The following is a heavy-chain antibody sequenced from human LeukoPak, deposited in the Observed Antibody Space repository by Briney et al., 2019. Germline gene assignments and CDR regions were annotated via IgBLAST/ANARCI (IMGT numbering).Heavy chain of an antibody. CDR3: AKAPGGIVGY. V-gene: IGHV3-23*01. CDR2: ISGSGGST. Sequence: GGSLRLSCAASGFTFSSYGMSWVRQAPGKGLEWVSGISGSGGSTYYADSVKGRFTISRDNSKNTVYLQMNSLRADDTAVYYCAKAPGGIVGYWGQGTLVTVSS. D-gene: IGHD3-16*01. J-gene: IGHJ4*02. CDR1: GFTFSSYG.